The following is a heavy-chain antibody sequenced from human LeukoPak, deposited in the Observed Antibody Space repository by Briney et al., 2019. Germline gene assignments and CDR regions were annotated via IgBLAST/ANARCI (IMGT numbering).Heavy chain of an antibody. D-gene: IGHD3-16*02. J-gene: IGHJ4*02. CDR3: ARSSFGGIIVIPAGY. V-gene: IGHV4-61*02. CDR1: GCTISSGSNF. CDR2: IYTSGST. Sequence: SETLSLTCTVSGCTISSGSNFWSWIRQSAGKGLEWIGRIYTSGSTNYNPSLKSRVTISVDTAKNQFSLKLSSVTAAVTAVYYCARSSFGGIIVIPAGYWGQGTLVTVSS.